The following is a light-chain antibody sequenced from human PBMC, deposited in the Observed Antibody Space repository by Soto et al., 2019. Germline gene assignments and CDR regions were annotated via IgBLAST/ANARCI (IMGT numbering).Light chain of an antibody. J-gene: IGLJ2*01. V-gene: IGLV1-40*01. CDR1: SSNIGAGYD. CDR2: GDI. CDR3: QSYDNSLYGSVV. Sequence: QSVLTQPPSVSGAPGQRVTISCTGSSSNIGAGYDVHWYQQLPGTAPKLVIYGDINRPSGVPDRFSGSKSGTSASLAITGLQAEDEADYYCQSYDNSLYGSVVFGGGTKLTVL.